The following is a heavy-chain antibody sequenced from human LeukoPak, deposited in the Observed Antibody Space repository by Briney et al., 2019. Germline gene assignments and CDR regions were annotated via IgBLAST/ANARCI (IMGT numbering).Heavy chain of an antibody. Sequence: GRSLSPPFAAPGFDFSVYDIHWERQAPPKRPDCVAVISYEGSDKYYAHPAKGRFTIHSTNSKNSPYLQMTALRTEGTPVYYCAKSGCSSTSCFLTHWAPETLVTVSS. CDR1: GFDFSVYD. V-gene: IGHV3-30*18. CDR2: ISYEGSDK. CDR3: AKSGCSSTSCFLTH. J-gene: IGHJ4*02. D-gene: IGHD2-2*01.